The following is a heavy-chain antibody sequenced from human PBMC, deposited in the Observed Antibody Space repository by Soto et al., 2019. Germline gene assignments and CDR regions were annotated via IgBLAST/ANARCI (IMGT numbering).Heavy chain of an antibody. CDR2: MYYSGST. V-gene: IGHV4-39*01. D-gene: IGHD1-26*01. J-gene: IGHJ4*02. CDR1: GGSISSSSYY. Sequence: QLQLQESGPGLVKPSETLSLTCTVSGGSISSSSYYWGWIRQPPGKGLEWIGSMYYSGSTYYNPSLKSRVTISVDTSKNQFSLKLNSVTVADTAVYYCATFSGSYYKGDDYWGQGTLVTVSS. CDR3: ATFSGSYYKGDDY.